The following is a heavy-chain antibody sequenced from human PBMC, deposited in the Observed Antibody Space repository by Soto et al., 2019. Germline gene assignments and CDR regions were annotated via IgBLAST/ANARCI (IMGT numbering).Heavy chain of an antibody. CDR1: GFTFRSFS. CDR3: ATIEPNPE. Sequence: EVQLLQSGGGFVQPGGSLRLSCSASGFTFRSFSMAWVRQAPGKGLEWVSDISFDGQTTFYADSVKGRFTVSRDNSKKTLYLQMNSLRGEDTAIYYRATIEPNPEWGQGTLVTVSS. D-gene: IGHD2-8*01. J-gene: IGHJ4*02. V-gene: IGHV3-23*01. CDR2: ISFDGQTT.